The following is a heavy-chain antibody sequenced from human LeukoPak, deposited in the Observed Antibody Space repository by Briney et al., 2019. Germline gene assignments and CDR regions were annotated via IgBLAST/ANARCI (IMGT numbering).Heavy chain of an antibody. CDR1: GGSFSGYY. D-gene: IGHD2-15*01. V-gene: IGHV4-34*01. CDR2: INHSGST. CDR3: ARVIRGGGNKNWFDP. Sequence: SETLSLTCAVYGGSFSGYYWNWIRQPPGKGLEWIGEINHSGSTNYNPSLKSRVAISVDTSKNQFSLKLSSVTAADTAVYYCARVIRGGGNKNWFDPWGQGTLVTVSS. J-gene: IGHJ5*02.